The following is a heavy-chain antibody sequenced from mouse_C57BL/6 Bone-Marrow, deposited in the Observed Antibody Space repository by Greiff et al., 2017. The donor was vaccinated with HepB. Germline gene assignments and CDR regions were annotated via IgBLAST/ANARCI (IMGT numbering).Heavy chain of an antibody. J-gene: IGHJ1*03. CDR2: INPGSGGT. D-gene: IGHD1-1*01. V-gene: IGHV1-54*01. CDR1: GYAFTNYL. Sequence: VQRVESGAELVRPGTSVKVSCKASGYAFTNYLIEWVKQRPGQGLEWIGVINPGSGGTNYNEKFKGKATLTADKSSSTAYMQLSSLTSEDSAVYFCAKRFTTVGYFDVWGTGTTVTVSS. CDR3: AKRFTTVGYFDV.